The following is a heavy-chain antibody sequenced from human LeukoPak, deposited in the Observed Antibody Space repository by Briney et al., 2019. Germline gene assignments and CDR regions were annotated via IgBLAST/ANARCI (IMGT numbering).Heavy chain of an antibody. Sequence: GGSLRLSCAASGFTFSSYGMHWVRQAPGKGLELVAVIWCDGSNKYYADSVKGRFTISRDNSKNTLYLQMNSLRDEDTAVYYCAREEVVIRPYFDSWGQGPLVTVSS. J-gene: IGHJ4*02. CDR2: IWCDGSNK. CDR3: AREEVVIRPYFDS. CDR1: GFTFSSYG. V-gene: IGHV3-33*01. D-gene: IGHD3-22*01.